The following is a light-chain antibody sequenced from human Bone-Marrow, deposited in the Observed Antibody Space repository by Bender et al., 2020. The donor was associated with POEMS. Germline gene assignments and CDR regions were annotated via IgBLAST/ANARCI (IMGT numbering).Light chain of an antibody. Sequence: QSVLTQPPSVSEAPGQRVTISCSGSSSNIGNHGVNWYQQLPGEAPKLLIYYDDLLTPGVSDRFSASKSGTSASLAISELQSEDEALYYCSACDDSLSGWVFGGGTKLTVL. CDR1: SSNIGNHG. CDR2: YDD. V-gene: IGLV1-36*01. J-gene: IGLJ3*02. CDR3: SACDDSLSGWV.